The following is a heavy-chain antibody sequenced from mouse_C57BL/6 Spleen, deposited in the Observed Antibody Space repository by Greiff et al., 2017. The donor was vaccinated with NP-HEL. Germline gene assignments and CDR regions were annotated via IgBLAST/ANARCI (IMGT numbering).Heavy chain of an antibody. Sequence: EVQLQQSGPGLVKPSQSLSLTCSVTGYSITSGYYWNWIRQFPGNKLEWMGYISYDGSNNYNPSLKNRISFTRDTSKNQFFLKLTSVTTEDTATYYCARDRGTTVDDWYFDVWGTGTTVTVSA. J-gene: IGHJ1*03. D-gene: IGHD1-1*01. CDR3: ARDRGTTVDDWYFDV. CDR1: GYSITSGYY. V-gene: IGHV3-6*01. CDR2: ISYDGSN.